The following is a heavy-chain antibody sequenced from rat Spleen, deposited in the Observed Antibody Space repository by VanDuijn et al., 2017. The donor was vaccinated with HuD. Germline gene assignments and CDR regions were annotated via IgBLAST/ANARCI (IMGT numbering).Heavy chain of an antibody. D-gene: IGHD4-3*01. CDR1: GFTFSRYW. Sequence: EVQLAETGGGLVQPGRSLKLSCVASGFTFSRYWMYWVRQAPGKGLEWVSSISNDGGTTYYPDSVKGRFTISRDNAENTVYLQMNSLRSEDRATYYCARDNGVWGQGASVTVSS. CDR3: ARDNGV. CDR2: ISNDGGTT. V-gene: IGHV5-58*01. J-gene: IGHJ4*01.